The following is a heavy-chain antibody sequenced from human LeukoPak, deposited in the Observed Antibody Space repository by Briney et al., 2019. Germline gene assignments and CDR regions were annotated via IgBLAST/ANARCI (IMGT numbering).Heavy chain of an antibody. V-gene: IGHV3-48*01. J-gene: IGHJ4*02. CDR3: ARGEQEMATMSIDY. CDR1: GFSFSTYS. Sequence: PGGSPRLSCAASGFSFSTYSMNWVRQAPGKGLEWVSYISSLGSTIYYADSVKGRFTISRDNAKNSSYLQMNSLRAEDTAVYYCARGEQEMATMSIDYWGQGTLVTVSS. CDR2: ISSLGSTI. D-gene: IGHD5-24*01.